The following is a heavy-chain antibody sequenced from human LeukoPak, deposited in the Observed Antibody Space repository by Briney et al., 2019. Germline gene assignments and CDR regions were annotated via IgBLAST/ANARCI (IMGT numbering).Heavy chain of an antibody. Sequence: PGGSLRLSCAASGFTFSSYWMSWVRQAPGKGLEWVANIKQDGSEKYYVDSVKGRFTISRDNSKNTLYLQMNSLRAEDTAVYYCTRDRSSVYFDYWGQGTLVIVSS. V-gene: IGHV3-7*01. D-gene: IGHD3-22*01. CDR1: GFTFSSYW. CDR2: IKQDGSEK. J-gene: IGHJ4*02. CDR3: TRDRSSVYFDY.